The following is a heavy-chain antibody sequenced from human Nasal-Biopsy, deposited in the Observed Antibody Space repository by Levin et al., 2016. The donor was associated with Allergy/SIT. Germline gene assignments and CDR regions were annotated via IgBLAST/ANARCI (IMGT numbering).Heavy chain of an antibody. V-gene: IGHV3-30*03. CDR2: ISADGSSK. Sequence: GESLKISCAASGFPFRNYAMHWVRQAPGKGLEWVAVISADGSSKYYVDSVKGRFTISRDNSKNTLYLQMNSLRADDTAVYYCARSHCGSATCSVNYFFDYWGQGTLVTVSS. J-gene: IGHJ4*02. CDR1: GFPFRNYA. D-gene: IGHD2-2*01. CDR3: ARSHCGSATCSVNYFFDY.